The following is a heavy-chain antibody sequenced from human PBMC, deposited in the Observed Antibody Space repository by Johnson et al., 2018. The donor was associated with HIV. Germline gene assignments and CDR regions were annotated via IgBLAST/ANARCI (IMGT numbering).Heavy chain of an antibody. CDR2: ISSDGTNT. CDR1: GFTFSSNA. CDR3: ASGVTPRAPLRI. J-gene: IGHJ3*02. V-gene: IGHV3-30*04. Sequence: VQLVESGGGAVQPGRSLRLSCAASGFTFSSNAIHWVRQAPGKGLEWVAVISSDGTNTYYTDSVKGRFTISRDNTKNTVSLQMIILRPKDTGVYYCASGVTPRAPLRIWGQGTMVTVSS. D-gene: IGHD2-21*02.